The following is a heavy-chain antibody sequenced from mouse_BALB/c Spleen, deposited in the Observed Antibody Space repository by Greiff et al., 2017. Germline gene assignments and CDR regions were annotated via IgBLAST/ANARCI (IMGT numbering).Heavy chain of an antibody. D-gene: IGHD2-14*01. V-gene: IGHV2-6-7*01. J-gene: IGHJ1*01. CDR3: ARDYYRYDGGYVDG. CDR2: IWGDGST. Sequence: VKLVESGPGLVAPSQSLSITCTVSGFSLTGYGVNCVRQPPGKGLEWLGMIWGDGSTDYNSALKSRLSISKDNSKNPVFLKMNSLQTDDTARYYCARDYYRYDGGYVDGWGAGTTVTVSS. CDR1: GFSLTGYG.